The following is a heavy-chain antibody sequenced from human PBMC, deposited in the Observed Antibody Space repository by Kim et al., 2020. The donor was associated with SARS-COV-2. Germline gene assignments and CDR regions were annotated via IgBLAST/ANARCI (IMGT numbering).Heavy chain of an antibody. V-gene: IGHV4-39*01. D-gene: IGHD6-6*01. Sequence: YTPSRRQRVTSAVDTTKNQFSLELSSVTAADTAVYYCARLNSSSSLVLDYWGQGTLVTVSA. CDR3: ARLNSSSSLVLDY. J-gene: IGHJ4*02.